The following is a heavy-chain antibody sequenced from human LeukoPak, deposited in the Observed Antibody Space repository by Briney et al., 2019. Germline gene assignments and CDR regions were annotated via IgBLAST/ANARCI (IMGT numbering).Heavy chain of an antibody. CDR3: ARDLAGHFGGFYFDY. V-gene: IGHV4-39*07. J-gene: IGHJ4*02. CDR1: GGSISSSTYY. CDR2: IYYSGST. D-gene: IGHD2-21*01. Sequence: SETLSLTCTVSGGSISSSTYYWGWVRQPPGKGLEWIATIYYSGSTYYNPSPKSRVTISVDTSKNQFSLKLNSVTAADTAVYYCARDLAGHFGGFYFDYWGQGTLVTVSS.